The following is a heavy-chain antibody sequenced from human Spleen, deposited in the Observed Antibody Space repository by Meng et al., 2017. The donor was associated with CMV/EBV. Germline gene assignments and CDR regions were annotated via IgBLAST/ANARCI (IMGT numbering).Heavy chain of an antibody. Sequence: CAFAVFSFGTSRVGLGWRRQLPGMAWKCLARIYWDDAKSYHRCLKSRRTITKDIAKNQVVLTRTNMDPVDKATYCCAHNRIDQWFDPWGQGTLVTVSS. CDR2: IYWDDAK. D-gene: IGHD1-26*01. V-gene: IGHV2-5*02. J-gene: IGHJ5*02. CDR3: AHNRIDQWFDP. CDR1: VFSFGTSRVG.